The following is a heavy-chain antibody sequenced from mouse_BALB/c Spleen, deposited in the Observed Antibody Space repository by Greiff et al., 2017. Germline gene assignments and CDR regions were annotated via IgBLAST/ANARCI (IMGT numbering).Heavy chain of an antibody. V-gene: IGHV5-6*01. Sequence: EVQLVESGGDLVKPGGSLKLSCAASGFTFSSYGMSWVRQTPDKRLEWVATISSGGSYTYYPDSVKGRFTISRDNAKNTLYLQMSSLKSEDTAMYYCARQGGGESFDYWGQGTTLTVSS. J-gene: IGHJ2*01. CDR2: ISSGGSYT. CDR1: GFTFSSYG. CDR3: ARQGGGESFDY.